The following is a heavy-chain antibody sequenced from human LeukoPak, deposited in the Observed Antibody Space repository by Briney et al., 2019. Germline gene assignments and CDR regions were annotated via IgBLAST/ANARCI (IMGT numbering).Heavy chain of an antibody. CDR2: ISWNSGSI. V-gene: IGHV3-9*01. CDR3: AGSSSWYEIVFDY. CDR1: GFTFDDYA. J-gene: IGHJ4*02. Sequence: GGSLRLSCAASGFTFDDYAMHWVRQAPGKGLEWVSGISWNSGSIGYADSVKGRFTISRDNAKNSLYLQMNSLRAEDTALYYCAGSSSWYEIVFDYWGQGTLVTVSS. D-gene: IGHD6-13*01.